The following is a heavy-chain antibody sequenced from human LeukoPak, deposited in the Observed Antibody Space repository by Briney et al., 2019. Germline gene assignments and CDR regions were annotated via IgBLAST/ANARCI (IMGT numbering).Heavy chain of an antibody. CDR1: GFPFSSYS. Sequence: GSLRLSCAASGFPFSSYSMNWVRPAPGKGLEWVSSISSSSSYIYYADSVKGRFTISRDNAKNSLYLQMNSLRAEDTAVYYCARDLSLYCSGGSCYSLNYWGQGTLVTVSS. J-gene: IGHJ4*02. CDR2: ISSSSSYI. D-gene: IGHD2-15*01. V-gene: IGHV3-21*01. CDR3: ARDLSLYCSGGSCYSLNY.